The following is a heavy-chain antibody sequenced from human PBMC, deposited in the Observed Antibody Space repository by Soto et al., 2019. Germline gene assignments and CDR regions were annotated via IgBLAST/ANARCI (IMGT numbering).Heavy chain of an antibody. V-gene: IGHV3-23*01. D-gene: IGHD1-26*01. J-gene: IGHJ4*02. CDR2: ISGSGGST. CDR3: AKEERGSYYTTNRYFDY. CDR1: GFTFSSYA. Sequence: PGGSLRLSCAASGFTFSSYAMSWVRQAPGKGLEWVSAISGSGGSTYYADSVKGRFTISRDNSKNTLYLQMNSLRAEDTAVYYCAKEERGSYYTTNRYFDYWGQGPLVTVSS.